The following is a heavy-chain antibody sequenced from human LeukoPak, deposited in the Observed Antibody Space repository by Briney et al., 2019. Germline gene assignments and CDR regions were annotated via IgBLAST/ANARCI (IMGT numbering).Heavy chain of an antibody. V-gene: IGHV3-30-3*01. D-gene: IGHD6-19*01. CDR2: ISYDGSNK. CDR1: GFTFSSYA. Sequence: GGSLRLSCAASGFTFSSYAMHWVRQAPGKGLEWVAVISYDGSNKYYADSVKGRFTISRDNSKNTLYLQMNSLRAEDTAVYYCARNTRTSYSSGWYYFDYWGQGTLVTVSS. CDR3: ARNTRTSYSSGWYYFDY. J-gene: IGHJ4*02.